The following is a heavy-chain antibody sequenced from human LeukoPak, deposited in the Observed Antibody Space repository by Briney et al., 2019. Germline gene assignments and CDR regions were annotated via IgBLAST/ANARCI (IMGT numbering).Heavy chain of an antibody. Sequence: GGSLRLSCAASGFTVSSNFLSWVRQPPGKGLEWVSDIYSGGSTYYADSVKGRFTLSRDNSKNTLYLQMNRLRAEDTAVYYCTRGGGGSFPHYWGQGTLVTVSS. CDR1: GFTVSSNF. CDR3: TRGGGGSFPHY. J-gene: IGHJ4*02. V-gene: IGHV3-53*01. D-gene: IGHD2-21*01. CDR2: IYSGGST.